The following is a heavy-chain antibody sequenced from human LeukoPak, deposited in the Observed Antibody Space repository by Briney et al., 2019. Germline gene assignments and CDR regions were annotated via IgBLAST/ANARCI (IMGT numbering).Heavy chain of an antibody. CDR1: GYTFTAHF. CDR3: ARDPGIAVAGTQDY. V-gene: IGHV1-18*04. J-gene: IGHJ4*02. Sequence: ASVKVSCKASGYTFTAHFIHWVRQAPGQGLEWMGWISAYNGNTNYAQKLQGRVTMTTDTSTSTAYMELRSLRSDDTAVYYCARDPGIAVAGTQDYWGQGTLVTVSS. CDR2: ISAYNGNT. D-gene: IGHD6-19*01.